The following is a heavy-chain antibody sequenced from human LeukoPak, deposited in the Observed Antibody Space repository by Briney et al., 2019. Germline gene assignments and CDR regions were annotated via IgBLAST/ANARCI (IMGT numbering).Heavy chain of an antibody. CDR2: ISWNSGSI. CDR1: GFTFSSEA. V-gene: IGHV3-9*01. D-gene: IGHD1-1*01. CDR3: AKGTTLVPWFDP. J-gene: IGHJ5*02. Sequence: GGSLRLSCAASGFTFSSEAMSWVRQAPGKGLEWVSGISWNSGSIGYADSVKGRFTISRDNAKNSLYLQMNSLRAEDTALYYCAKGTTLVPWFDPWGQGTLVTVSS.